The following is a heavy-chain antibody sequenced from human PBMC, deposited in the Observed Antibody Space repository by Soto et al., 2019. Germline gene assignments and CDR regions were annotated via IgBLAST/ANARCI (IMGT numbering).Heavy chain of an antibody. J-gene: IGHJ6*02. Sequence: QVQLVESGGGVVQPGRSLRLSCAASGFTLSRYGMHWVRQAPGKGLEWVAVISFEGNTQYYADSVKGRFTISRDKSKDTLSLQIHSLRPEDTAVYYCARGAEHQLLSRDYFYGMDVWGQGTTVSVSS. D-gene: IGHD1-1*01. CDR3: ARGAEHQLLSRDYFYGMDV. CDR1: GFTLSRYG. V-gene: IGHV3-30*05. CDR2: ISFEGNTQ.